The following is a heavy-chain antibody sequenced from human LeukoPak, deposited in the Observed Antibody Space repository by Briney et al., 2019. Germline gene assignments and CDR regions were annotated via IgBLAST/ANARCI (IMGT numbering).Heavy chain of an antibody. Sequence: GGSLRLSCAASGFTFDDYAMHWVRQAPGKGLEWVSLISWDGGSTYYADSVKGRFTISRDNSKNSLYLQMNSLRAEDTALYYCAKGGAVAGTYYYYYMDVWGKGTTVTVSS. CDR3: AKGGAVAGTYYYYYMDV. CDR2: ISWDGGST. J-gene: IGHJ6*03. V-gene: IGHV3-43D*03. D-gene: IGHD6-19*01. CDR1: GFTFDDYA.